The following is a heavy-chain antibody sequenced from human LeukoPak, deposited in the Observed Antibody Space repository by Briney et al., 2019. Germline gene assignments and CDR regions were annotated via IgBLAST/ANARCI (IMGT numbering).Heavy chain of an antibody. CDR3: ARDRSGSYDY. CDR2: IRYDGNNK. V-gene: IGHV3-30*02. Sequence: GGSLRLSCAASGFTFSSYGMHWVRQAPGKGLDWVAFIRYDGNNKYYADSVKGRFTISRDNSKNTLYLQMNSLRAEDTAVYYCARDRSGSYDYWGQGTLVTVSS. J-gene: IGHJ4*02. D-gene: IGHD1-26*01. CDR1: GFTFSSYG.